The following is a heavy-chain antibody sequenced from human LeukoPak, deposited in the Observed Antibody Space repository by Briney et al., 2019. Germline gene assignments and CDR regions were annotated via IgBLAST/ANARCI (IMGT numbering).Heavy chain of an antibody. CDR1: GLTFSSYA. Sequence: GGSLGLSCAASGLTFSSYALSWFGRAQGKGLNGVSPISGSGGSTYYADSVKGRSTISRDNSKNTLYLQMNSLRAEDTAVYYCAKETITMIVVVITAYFDYWGQGTLVTVSS. CDR3: AKETITMIVVVITAYFDY. D-gene: IGHD3-22*01. CDR2: ISGSGGST. V-gene: IGHV3-23*01. J-gene: IGHJ4*02.